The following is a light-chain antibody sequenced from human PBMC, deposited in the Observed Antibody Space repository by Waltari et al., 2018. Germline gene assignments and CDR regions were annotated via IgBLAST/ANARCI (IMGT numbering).Light chain of an antibody. V-gene: IGLV2-11*01. CDR3: CSFAGTYTWV. Sequence: SALTQPRSVSGSPGQAVTISCTGTTIDVGGYNHVSWYQHHPGKAPKLMIFDVTQRPSGVPDRFSGSKSANTASLTISGLQAEDEADYYCCSFAGTYTWVFGGGTKVTVL. CDR2: DVT. J-gene: IGLJ3*02. CDR1: TIDVGGYNH.